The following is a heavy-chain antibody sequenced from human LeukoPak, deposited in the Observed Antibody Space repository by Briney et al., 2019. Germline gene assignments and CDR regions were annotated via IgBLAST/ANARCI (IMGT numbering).Heavy chain of an antibody. Sequence: GGSLRLSCAASGFTFSSYGMHWVRQAPGKGLEWVAVIWYDGSNKYYADSVKGRFTISRDNSKNTLYLQMNSLRAEDTAVYYCARAVADTRNYFDYWGQGTLVTVSS. CDR3: ARAVADTRNYFDY. CDR1: GFTFSSYG. D-gene: IGHD6-19*01. J-gene: IGHJ4*02. V-gene: IGHV3-33*01. CDR2: IWYDGSNK.